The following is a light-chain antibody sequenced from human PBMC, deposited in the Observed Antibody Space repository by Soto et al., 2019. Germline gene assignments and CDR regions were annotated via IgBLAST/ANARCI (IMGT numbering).Light chain of an antibody. J-gene: IGLJ3*02. CDR2: ETK. CDR1: ASNFVAGYD. Sequence: QSVLTQPPSVSGAPGQRVNLSCPGSASNFVAGYDVHGYQQIPGTAPKLLIFETKSRTSGVPDRFSASKSGTSGFLDINGLQTEDEAHYYCQADDNSLRGWVFGGETKLSVL. V-gene: IGLV1-40*01. CDR3: QADDNSLRGWV.